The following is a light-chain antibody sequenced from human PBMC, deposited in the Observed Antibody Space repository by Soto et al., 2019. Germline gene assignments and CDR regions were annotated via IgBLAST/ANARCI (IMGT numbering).Light chain of an antibody. CDR2: EVS. V-gene: IGLV2-8*01. Sequence: QSALTQPPSSSASPGQSVTISCTGTSSDVGGYSYVSWYQQHPGKAPKLMIYEVSKRPSGVPDRFSGSKSGNTASLTVSGLEPEEEADYYCSSYAGSNTYVFGRGTKVTVL. CDR3: SSYAGSNTYV. J-gene: IGLJ1*01. CDR1: SSDVGGYSY.